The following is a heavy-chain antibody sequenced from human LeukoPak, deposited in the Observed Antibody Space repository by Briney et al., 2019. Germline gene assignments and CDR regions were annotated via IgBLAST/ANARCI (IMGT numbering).Heavy chain of an antibody. V-gene: IGHV4-59*01. D-gene: IGHD3-10*01. J-gene: IGHJ3*02. Sequence: PSETLSLTCTVSGGSISSYYWSWIRQPPGKGLEWIGYIYYSGSTNYSPSLKSRVTISVDTSKKQFSLKLSSVTAADTAVYYCARMGSYYGSGPDAFDIWGQGTMVTVSS. CDR2: IYYSGST. CDR3: ARMGSYYGSGPDAFDI. CDR1: GGSISSYY.